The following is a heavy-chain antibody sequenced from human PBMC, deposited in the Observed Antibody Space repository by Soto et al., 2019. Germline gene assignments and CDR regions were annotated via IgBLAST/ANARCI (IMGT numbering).Heavy chain of an antibody. D-gene: IGHD4-17*01. CDR1: GYTFTMYG. CDR2: SSAYNGKT. V-gene: IGHV1-18*01. Sequence: QGQLVQSGAEVKKPGASVKVSCKASGYTFTMYGITWVRQAPGQGLEWMGWSSAYNGKTDYAEKFQGRVAMTTDSSTTTAYMELRSLRSDDTAVYYCARLHRYGDHPPDYWGQGTQVIVSS. CDR3: ARLHRYGDHPPDY. J-gene: IGHJ4*02.